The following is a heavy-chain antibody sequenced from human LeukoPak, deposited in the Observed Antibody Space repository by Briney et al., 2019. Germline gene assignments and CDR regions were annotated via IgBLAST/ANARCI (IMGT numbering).Heavy chain of an antibody. D-gene: IGHD6-6*01. CDR2: ISAYNDKT. CDR3: ARRGSSWTLES. J-gene: IGHJ4*02. V-gene: IGHV1-18*04. Sequence: ASVKVSCKASGCTFTSYGISWVRQAPGQGLEWMGWISAYNDKTNYAQKFQDRVTMTTDTTTSTAYMELRRLRSDDTAVYYCARRGSSWTLESWGQGTLVTVSS. CDR1: GCTFTSYG.